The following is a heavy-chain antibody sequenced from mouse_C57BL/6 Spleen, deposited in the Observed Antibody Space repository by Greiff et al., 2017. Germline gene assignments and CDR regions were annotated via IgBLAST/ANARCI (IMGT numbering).Heavy chain of an antibody. CDR1: GYTFTSYW. CDR2: IGPSDSYT. V-gene: IGHV1-69*01. CDR3: ARKGNSYYYAMDY. Sequence: QVQLQQPGAELVMPGASVKLSCKASGYTFTSYWMHWVKQRPGQGLEWIGEIGPSDSYTNYNQKFKGKSTLTVDKSSSTAYMQLSSLTSEDSAVYYCARKGNSYYYAMDYWGQGTSVTVSS. J-gene: IGHJ4*01. D-gene: IGHD2-1*01.